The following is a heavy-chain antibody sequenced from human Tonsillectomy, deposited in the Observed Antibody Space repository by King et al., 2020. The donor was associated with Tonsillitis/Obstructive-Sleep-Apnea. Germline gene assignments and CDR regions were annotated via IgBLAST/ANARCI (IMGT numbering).Heavy chain of an antibody. CDR2: IKEDGRER. Sequence: VQLVESGGGLVQPGGAVRLSCAASGFTFSTYWMSWVRQAPGKGLEWVANIKEDGRERFYVDSVKGRFTISRDNTKNSVYLQMNSLRAADTAVYYCARGYSGLNKWGQGTLVTVSS. V-gene: IGHV3-7*04. D-gene: IGHD5-12*01. CDR3: ARGYSGLNK. J-gene: IGHJ4*02. CDR1: GFTFSTYW.